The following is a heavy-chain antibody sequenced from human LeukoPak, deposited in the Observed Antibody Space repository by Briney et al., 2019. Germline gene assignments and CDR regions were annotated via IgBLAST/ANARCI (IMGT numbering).Heavy chain of an antibody. V-gene: IGHV3-23*01. CDR2: ISSSGGST. Sequence: GGSLRLSCAASGFTFSSYAMSWVRQGPGKGLEWVSAISSSGGSTYYADSVKGRFTISKDNSKNTLYMEMNSLRAEDTAVYYCAKKANSGYYYSFDYWGQGTLVTVSS. D-gene: IGHD3-22*01. J-gene: IGHJ4*02. CDR3: AKKANSGYYYSFDY. CDR1: GFTFSSYA.